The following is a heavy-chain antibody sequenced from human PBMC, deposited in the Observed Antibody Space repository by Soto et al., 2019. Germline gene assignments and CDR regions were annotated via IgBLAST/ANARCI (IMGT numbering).Heavy chain of an antibody. D-gene: IGHD6-13*01. CDR3: AREIAAAGRDSGWYDY. Sequence: GASVKVSCKASGYTFTSYYMHWVRQAPGQGLEWMGIINPSGGSTSYAQKFQGRVTMTRDTSTSTVYMELSSLRSEDTAVYYCAREIAAAGRDSGWYDYWGQGTLVTVSS. J-gene: IGHJ4*02. CDR2: INPSGGST. CDR1: GYTFTSYY. V-gene: IGHV1-46*03.